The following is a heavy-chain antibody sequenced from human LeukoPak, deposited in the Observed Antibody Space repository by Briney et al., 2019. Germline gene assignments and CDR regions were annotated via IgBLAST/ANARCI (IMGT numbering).Heavy chain of an antibody. CDR1: GFSISSGYY. Sequence: SETLSLTRAVSGFSISSGYYWCWIRQPAGKGLEWIGSIYRTGTTYNNPSLKSRVTISVDTSKNQLSLKVTSVTAADTAVYYCARAYSTTPGKYCFDYWGQGTLVTVPP. CDR2: IYRTGTT. D-gene: IGHD6-13*01. CDR3: ARAYSTTPGKYCFDY. J-gene: IGHJ4*02. V-gene: IGHV4-38-2*01.